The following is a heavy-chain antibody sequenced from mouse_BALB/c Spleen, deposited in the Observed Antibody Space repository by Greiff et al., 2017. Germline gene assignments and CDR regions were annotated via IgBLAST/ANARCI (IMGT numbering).Heavy chain of an antibody. CDR2: IYPGDGDT. CDR3: ARRGDYRYDGRDYYAMDY. J-gene: IGHJ4*01. Sequence: QVQLQQSGPELVKPGASVKISCKASGYAFSRSWMNWVKQRPGQGLEWIGRIYPGDGDTNYTGKFKGKATLTADKSSSTAYMQLSSLTSVDSAVYFCARRGDYRYDGRDYYAMDYWGQGTSVTVSS. D-gene: IGHD2-14*01. CDR1: GYAFSRSW. V-gene: IGHV1-82*01.